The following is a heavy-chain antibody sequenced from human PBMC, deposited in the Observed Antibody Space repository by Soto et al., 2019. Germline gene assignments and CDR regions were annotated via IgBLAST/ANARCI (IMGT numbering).Heavy chain of an antibody. D-gene: IGHD3-3*01. Sequence: QVQLVQSGAEVKKPGASVKVSCKASGYTFTSYYMHWVRQAPGQGLEWMGIINPSGGSTSYAQKLQGRVTMTRDTSTSTVYMELSSLRSEDTAVYSCARDDAITIFGVVMDYGMDVWGQGTTVTVSS. J-gene: IGHJ6*02. CDR2: INPSGGST. CDR3: ARDDAITIFGVVMDYGMDV. CDR1: GYTFTSYY. V-gene: IGHV1-46*04.